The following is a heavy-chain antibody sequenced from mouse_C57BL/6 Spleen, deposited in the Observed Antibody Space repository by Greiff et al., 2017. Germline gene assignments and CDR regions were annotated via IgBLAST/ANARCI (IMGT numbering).Heavy chain of an antibody. V-gene: IGHV1-64*01. CDR1: GYTFTSYW. D-gene: IGHD1-1*01. CDR2: LHPNSGST. Sequence: QVQLKQPGAELVKPGASVKLSCKASGYTFTSYWMHWVKQRPGQGLEWIGMLHPNSGSTNYNEKFKSKATLTVDKSSSTAYMQLSSLTSEDSAVYYGARGNYGSSYGGFAYWGQGTLVTVSA. CDR3: ARGNYGSSYGGFAY. J-gene: IGHJ3*01.